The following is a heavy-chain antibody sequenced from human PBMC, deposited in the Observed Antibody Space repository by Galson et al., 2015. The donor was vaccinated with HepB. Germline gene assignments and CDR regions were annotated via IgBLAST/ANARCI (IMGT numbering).Heavy chain of an antibody. CDR1: GFTFSSYG. Sequence: SLRLSCAASGFTFSSYGMSWVRQAPGQGLEWVSSSSGNGATTYYADSVKGRFTISRDSSKNTLFLQMNSLRAEDTAVYFCAKRRDFGVKPSHFDYWGQGTLVTVSS. J-gene: IGHJ4*02. V-gene: IGHV3-23*01. CDR2: SSGNGATT. CDR3: AKRRDFGVKPSHFDY. D-gene: IGHD4-23*01.